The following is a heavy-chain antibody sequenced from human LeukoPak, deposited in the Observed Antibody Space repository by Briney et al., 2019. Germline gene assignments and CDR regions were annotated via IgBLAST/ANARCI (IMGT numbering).Heavy chain of an antibody. J-gene: IGHJ4*02. CDR2: ISGSGGST. D-gene: IGHD3-3*01. CDR3: AKDRLYYDFRSGSSMDY. V-gene: IGHV3-23*01. Sequence: PGGSLRLSCAASGFTFSSYAMSWVRQAPGKGLEWVSAISGSGGSTYYADSVKGRFTISRDNSKNTLYLQMNSLRAEDTAVYYCAKDRLYYDFRSGSSMDYWGQGTLVTVSS. CDR1: GFTFSSYA.